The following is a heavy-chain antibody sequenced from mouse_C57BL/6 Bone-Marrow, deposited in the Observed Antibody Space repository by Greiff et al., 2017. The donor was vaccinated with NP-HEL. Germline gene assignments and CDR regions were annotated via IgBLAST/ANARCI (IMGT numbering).Heavy chain of an antibody. CDR1: GYTFTSYW. D-gene: IGHD1-1*01. CDR2: IHPNSGST. V-gene: IGHV1-64*01. Sequence: VQLQQSGAELVKPGASVKLSCKASGYTFTSYWMHWVKQRPGQGLEWIGMIHPNSGSTNYNEKFKSKATLTVDKSSSTAYMQLSSLTSEDSAVYYGARSLITTVVDYWGQGTTLTVSS. J-gene: IGHJ2*01. CDR3: ARSLITTVVDY.